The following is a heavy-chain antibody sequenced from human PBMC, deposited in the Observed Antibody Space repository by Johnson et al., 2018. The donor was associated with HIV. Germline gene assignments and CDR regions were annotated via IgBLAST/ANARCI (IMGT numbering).Heavy chain of an antibody. V-gene: IGHV3-11*01. CDR3: ARAPGAGDAFDI. CDR2: ISSTGSII. J-gene: IGHJ3*02. Sequence: QVQLVESGGGLVKPGGSLRLSCAASGFTFGDYYMSWIRQAPGKGLEWVSYISSTGSIIWYADSVKGRFTISRDNSKNTLFLQMNSLRAEDTAVYYCARAPGAGDAFDIWGQGTMVTVSS. CDR1: GFTFGDYY. D-gene: IGHD7-27*01.